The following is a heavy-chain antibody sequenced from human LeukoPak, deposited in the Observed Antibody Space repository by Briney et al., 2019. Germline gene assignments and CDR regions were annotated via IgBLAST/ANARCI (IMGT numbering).Heavy chain of an antibody. CDR1: GGSISSSSYY. V-gene: IGHV4-39*07. CDR2: FSSGGSA. Sequence: SETLSLTCIVTGGSISSSSYYWAWIRQSPGKGLEWIGTFSSGGSAYYNPSLTSRVSISKDTSDNQFSLRLYSVTAADTAVYYCARKQTGTMYDVWGQGTQVTVSS. CDR3: ARKQTGTMYDV. D-gene: IGHD1-7*01. J-gene: IGHJ4*02.